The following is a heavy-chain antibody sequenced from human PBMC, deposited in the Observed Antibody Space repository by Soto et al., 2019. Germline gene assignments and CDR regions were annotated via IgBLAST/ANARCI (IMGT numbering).Heavy chain of an antibody. J-gene: IGHJ4*02. Sequence: QVQLVESGGGVVQPGRSLRLSCAASGFTFSSYGMHWVRQAPGKGLEWVAVISYDGSNKYYADSVKGRFTISRDNSKNTLYLQMNSLRADDTAVYYCAKGPEQLVHGVFDYWGQGTLVTVSS. CDR1: GFTFSSYG. V-gene: IGHV3-30*18. CDR3: AKGPEQLVHGVFDY. CDR2: ISYDGSNK. D-gene: IGHD6-6*01.